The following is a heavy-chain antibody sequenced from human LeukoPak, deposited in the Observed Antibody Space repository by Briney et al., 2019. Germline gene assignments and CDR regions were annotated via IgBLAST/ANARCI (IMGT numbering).Heavy chain of an antibody. Sequence: SETLSLTGTVSGGSISSYYWSWIRQPPGKGLEWIGYIYYSGRTNCNPSLKSRVTISVDTSKNQFSLKLSSVTAADTAVYYCARDRFHYYDSSGYPDYWYFDLWGRGTLVTVSS. CDR1: GGSISSYY. V-gene: IGHV4-59*01. CDR2: IYYSGRT. J-gene: IGHJ2*01. D-gene: IGHD3-22*01. CDR3: ARDRFHYYDSSGYPDYWYFDL.